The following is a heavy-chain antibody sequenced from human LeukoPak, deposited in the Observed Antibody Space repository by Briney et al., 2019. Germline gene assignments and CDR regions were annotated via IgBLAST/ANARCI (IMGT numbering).Heavy chain of an antibody. J-gene: IGHJ4*02. CDR1: GFTFDDYV. Sequence: GGSLRLSCAASGFTFDDYVMHWVRQVPGKGLEWVPGVTGIGGSIGYADSVRGRFSISRDNAKNSLYLQMNSLRAEDTAVYYCARGYYDLLTGPDYWGQGTLVTVSS. CDR2: VTGIGGSI. CDR3: ARGYYDLLTGPDY. V-gene: IGHV3-9*01. D-gene: IGHD3-9*01.